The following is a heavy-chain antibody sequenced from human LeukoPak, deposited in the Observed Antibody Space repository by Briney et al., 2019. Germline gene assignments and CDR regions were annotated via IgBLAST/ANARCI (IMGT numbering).Heavy chain of an antibody. V-gene: IGHV3-23*01. D-gene: IGHD3-16*01. CDR3: AKGKNDYVWGSSDFDF. CDR1: GFTFSNYA. Sequence: PGGSLRLSCVVSGFTFSNYAMNWVRQAPGKGLERVSGMSGSGGRTYYADSVKGRFTISRDNSKNTLYLQMNSLRAGDTAVYYCAKGKNDYVWGSSDFDFWGQGTLVTVSS. J-gene: IGHJ4*02. CDR2: MSGSGGRT.